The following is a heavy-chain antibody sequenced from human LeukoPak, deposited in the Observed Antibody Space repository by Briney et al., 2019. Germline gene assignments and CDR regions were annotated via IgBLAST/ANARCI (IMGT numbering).Heavy chain of an antibody. V-gene: IGHV3-48*02. Sequence: GGSLRLSCAASGFTFSIYSMNWVRQAPGKGLEWVSYIGGTHSNIYYADSVKGRFTISRGDAKNSLYLQMNSLRDEDTAVYYCARDRDYAFDSWGQGTLVTVSS. J-gene: IGHJ4*02. CDR3: ARDRDYAFDS. D-gene: IGHD4-17*01. CDR1: GFTFSIYS. CDR2: IGGTHSNI.